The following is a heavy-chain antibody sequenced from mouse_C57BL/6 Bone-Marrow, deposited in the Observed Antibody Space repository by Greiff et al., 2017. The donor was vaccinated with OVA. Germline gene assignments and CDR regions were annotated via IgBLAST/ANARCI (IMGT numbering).Heavy chain of an antibody. J-gene: IGHJ4*01. CDR1: GYTFTSYW. D-gene: IGHD2-5*01. CDR3: ARGGSYYSKGDYAMDY. CDR2: IDPNSGGT. V-gene: IGHV1-72*01. Sequence: QVQLKQPGAELVKPGASVKLSCKASGYTFTSYWMHWVKQRPGRGLEWIGRIDPNSGGTKYNEKFKSKATLTVDKPSSTAYMQLSSLTSEDSAVYYCARGGSYYSKGDYAMDYWGQGTSVTVSS.